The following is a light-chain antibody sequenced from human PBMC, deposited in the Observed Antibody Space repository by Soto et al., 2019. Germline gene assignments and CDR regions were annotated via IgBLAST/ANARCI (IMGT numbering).Light chain of an antibody. CDR1: QSVSSN. Sequence: EIVMTQSPGTRSVSPGERATLSCRASQSVSSNLAWYQQKPGQAPRLLIYGPSTRATGIPARFSGSGSGTEFTLTISSLQSEDFAVYYCQQYNNWPRTFGQGTKVEIK. CDR3: QQYNNWPRT. CDR2: GPS. J-gene: IGKJ1*01. V-gene: IGKV3-15*01.